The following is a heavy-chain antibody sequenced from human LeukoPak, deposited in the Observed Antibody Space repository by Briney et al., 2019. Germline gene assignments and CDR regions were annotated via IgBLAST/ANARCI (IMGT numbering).Heavy chain of an antibody. V-gene: IGHV3-43*02. CDR2: ISGDGGST. J-gene: IGHJ4*02. Sequence: GGSLRLSCAASGFTFDDYAMHWVRQAPGKGLEWVSLISGDGGSTYYADSVKGRFTISRDNAKNSLYLQMNSLRAEDTAVYYCARVRGYYFDFDYWGQGTLVTVSS. D-gene: IGHD3-22*01. CDR3: ARVRGYYFDFDY. CDR1: GFTFDDYA.